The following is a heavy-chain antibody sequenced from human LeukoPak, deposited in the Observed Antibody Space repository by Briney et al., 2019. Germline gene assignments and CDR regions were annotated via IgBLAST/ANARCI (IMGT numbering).Heavy chain of an antibody. CDR1: GGSVSSGSYY. CDR2: IYYSGST. CDR3: ARGSYQLRIHPIDY. J-gene: IGHJ4*02. Sequence: ASETLSLTCTVSGGSVSSGSYYWGWIRQPPGKGLEWIGNIYYSGSTYYNPSLKSRVTISVDTSKNQFSLKLSSVTAADTAVYYCARGSYQLRIHPIDYWGQGTLVTVSS. V-gene: IGHV4-39*01. D-gene: IGHD2-2*01.